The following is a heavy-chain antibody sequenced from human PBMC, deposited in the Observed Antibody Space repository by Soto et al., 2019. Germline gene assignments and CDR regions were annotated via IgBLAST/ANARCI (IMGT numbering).Heavy chain of an antibody. D-gene: IGHD4-4*01. V-gene: IGHV3-30-3*01. CDR2: ISYDGSNK. J-gene: IGHJ6*02. Sequence: PGGSLRLSCAASGFTFSSYAMHWVRQAPGKGLEWVAVISYDGSNKYYADSVKGRFTISRDNSKNTLYLQMNSLRAEDTAVYYCARENYDYSKESNYYYGMDVWGQGTTVTVSS. CDR3: ARENYDYSKESNYYYGMDV. CDR1: GFTFSSYA.